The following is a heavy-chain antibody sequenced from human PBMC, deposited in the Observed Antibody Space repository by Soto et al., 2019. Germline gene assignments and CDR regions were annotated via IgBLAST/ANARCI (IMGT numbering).Heavy chain of an antibody. V-gene: IGHV4-61*01. D-gene: IGHD5-18*01. J-gene: IGHJ4*02. CDR2: IYYSGST. CDR1: GGSVSSGSYY. CDR3: ARMDTVMAFDY. Sequence: QVQLQESGPGLVKPSETLSLTCTVSGGSVSSGSYYWSWIRQPPGKGLEWIGCIYYSGSTNYNPSLKSRVTISVDTSKNQFSLKLSSVTAADTAVYYCARMDTVMAFDYWGQGTLVTVSS.